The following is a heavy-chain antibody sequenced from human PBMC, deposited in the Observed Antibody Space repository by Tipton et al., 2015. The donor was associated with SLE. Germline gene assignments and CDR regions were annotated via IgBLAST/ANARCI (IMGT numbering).Heavy chain of an antibody. CDR2: IRYDGGNK. CDR1: GFTFNTHG. J-gene: IGHJ6*02. D-gene: IGHD5-24*01. CDR3: ARDLSYKMDV. V-gene: IGHV3-33*08. Sequence: SLRLSCAASGFTFNTHGMSWLRQAPGKGLEWVAFIRYDGGNKNNADSVKGRFTISRDNSKNTLYLQMNSLTAEDTAVYYCARDLSYKMDVWGQGTTVTVSS.